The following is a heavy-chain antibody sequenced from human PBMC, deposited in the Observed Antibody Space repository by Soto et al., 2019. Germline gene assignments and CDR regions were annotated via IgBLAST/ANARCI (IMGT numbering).Heavy chain of an antibody. CDR3: ARGRVVVVPAAMAPNWFDP. J-gene: IGHJ5*02. Sequence: SETLSLTCAVYGGSFSGYYWSWIRQPPGKGLEWIGEINHSGSTNYNPSLKSRVTISVDTSKNQFSLKLSSVTAADTAVYYCARGRVVVVPAAMAPNWFDPWGQGTLVTVSS. V-gene: IGHV4-34*01. D-gene: IGHD2-2*01. CDR2: INHSGST. CDR1: GGSFSGYY.